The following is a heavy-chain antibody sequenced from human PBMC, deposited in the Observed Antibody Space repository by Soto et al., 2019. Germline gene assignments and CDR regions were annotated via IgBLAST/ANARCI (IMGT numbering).Heavy chain of an antibody. D-gene: IGHD3-22*01. CDR3: GRARYYYDSSGYYYFDY. CDR2: ISSSSSYT. CDR1: GFTFSDYY. J-gene: IGHJ4*02. Sequence: GGSLRLSCAASGFTFSDYYMSCIRQAPWKGLEWVSYISSSSSYTNYADSVKGRFTISRDNAKNSLYRQMNSLRAADTAVYYCGRARYYYDSSGYYYFDYWGQGTRVTVSS. V-gene: IGHV3-11*06.